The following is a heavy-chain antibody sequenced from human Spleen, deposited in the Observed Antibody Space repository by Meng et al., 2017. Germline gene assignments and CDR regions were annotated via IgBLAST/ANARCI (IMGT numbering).Heavy chain of an antibody. CDR2: IYSSGTT. Sequence: GSLRLSCAASGFTFSSYAMHWVRQAPGKGLEWIGRIYSSGTTNYNPSLKSRVSMSIDTSKNNFSLKLSSLTTADTAVYYCARVDYGGKRGPPHVGYFLHWGQGILVTVSS. CDR3: ARVDYGGKRGPPHVGYFLH. CDR1: GFTFSSYA. D-gene: IGHD4-23*01. J-gene: IGHJ1*01. V-gene: IGHV4-4*07.